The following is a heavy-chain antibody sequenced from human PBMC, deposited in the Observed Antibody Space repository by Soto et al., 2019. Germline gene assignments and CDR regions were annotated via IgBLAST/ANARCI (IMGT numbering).Heavy chain of an antibody. J-gene: IGHJ4*02. V-gene: IGHV4-30-4*01. CDR3: AAGRGPQSDF. Sequence: QVQLQESGPGLVQPSQTLSLTCTVSGGSISSDPYYWIWMRQPPGKGLEWIANNYYSGTTHYNPSLMTRVTNSVDKSKNHFSLKMSSVTATDTAVYSCAAGRGPQSDFWGQGTLVTVSS. CDR2: NYYSGTT. CDR1: GGSISSDPYY.